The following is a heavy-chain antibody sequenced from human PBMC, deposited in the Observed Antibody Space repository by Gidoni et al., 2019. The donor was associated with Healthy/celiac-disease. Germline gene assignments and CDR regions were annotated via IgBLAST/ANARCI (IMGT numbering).Heavy chain of an antibody. J-gene: IGHJ4*02. CDR3: AIDDYRPNGVDY. Sequence: QVQLVESGGGWVKPGGSLRLSCAASGFTFSDYYMSWIRQAPGKGLEWVSYISSSSSYTNYADSVKGRFTISRDNAKNSLYLQMNSLRAEDTAVYYCAIDDYRPNGVDYWGQGTLVTVSS. D-gene: IGHD5-12*01. CDR1: GFTFSDYY. CDR2: ISSSSSYT. V-gene: IGHV3-11*06.